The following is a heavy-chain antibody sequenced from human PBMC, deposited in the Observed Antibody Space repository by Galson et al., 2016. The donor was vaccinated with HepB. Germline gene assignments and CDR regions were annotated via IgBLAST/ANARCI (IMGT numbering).Heavy chain of an antibody. V-gene: IGHV4-31*03. D-gene: IGHD5-18*01. CDR3: ARGRFGHTYGFDSFDL. CDR1: GGSINSGGYY. J-gene: IGHJ3*01. CDR2: IYYGGST. Sequence: TLSLTCTVSGGSINSGGYYWNWIRQHPGKGLEWIGYIYYGGSTYYNPSLRSRVTLSVDTSKNQFSLKLNSVSAADTAVYFCARGRFGHTYGFDSFDLWGQGTTVIVSS.